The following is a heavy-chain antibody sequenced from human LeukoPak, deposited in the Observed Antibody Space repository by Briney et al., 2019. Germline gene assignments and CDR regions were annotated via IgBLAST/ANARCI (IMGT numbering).Heavy chain of an antibody. J-gene: IGHJ4*02. V-gene: IGHV1-18*01. CDR2: ISAYNGNT. CDR3: ARVGGWYCSSTSCSHFHY. CDR1: GYILTTYG. Sequence: ASLKVSCKASGYILTTYGISWVRQAPGQGLEWMGWISAYNGNTNYAQKLQCRVTMTTDTSTSTAYMELRSLRSDATAVYYCARVGGWYCSSTSCSHFHYWPREPWSPSPQ. D-gene: IGHD2-2*01.